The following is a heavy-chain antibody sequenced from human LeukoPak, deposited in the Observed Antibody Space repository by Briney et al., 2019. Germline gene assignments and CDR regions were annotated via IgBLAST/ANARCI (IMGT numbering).Heavy chain of an antibody. CDR2: ISAYNGNT. Sequence: GASVKVSCKASGYTFTSYGISWVRQAPGQGLEWMGWISAYNGNTNYAQKLQGRVTKTTDTSTSTAYMELRSLRSDDTAVYYCARDPSSSWWQRDAFDIWGQGTMVTVSS. CDR3: ARDPSSSWWQRDAFDI. CDR1: GYTFTSYG. J-gene: IGHJ3*02. V-gene: IGHV1-18*01. D-gene: IGHD6-13*01.